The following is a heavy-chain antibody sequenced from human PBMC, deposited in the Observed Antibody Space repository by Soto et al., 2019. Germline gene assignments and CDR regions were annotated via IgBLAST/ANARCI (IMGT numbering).Heavy chain of an antibody. V-gene: IGHV4-59*01. Sequence: SETLSLTYTVSGGSISSYYWSWIRQPPGKGLEWIGYIYYSGSTNYNPSLKSRVTISVDTSKNQFSLKLSSVTAADTAVYYCARGNRPTGYYYYYMDVWGKGTTVTVSS. D-gene: IGHD3-9*01. CDR1: GGSISSYY. CDR2: IYYSGST. CDR3: ARGNRPTGYYYYYMDV. J-gene: IGHJ6*03.